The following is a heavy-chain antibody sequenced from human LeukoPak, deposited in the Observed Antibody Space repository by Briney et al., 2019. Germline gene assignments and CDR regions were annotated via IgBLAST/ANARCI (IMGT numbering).Heavy chain of an antibody. J-gene: IGHJ6*01. CDR3: ARGLHSSSYGYGMDF. Sequence: ASVKVSCKVSGGPFTGHGISWVRQAPGEGLEWMGGITAIYETTNYAERFQGRVTMTADESTSTFYMELSSLRSEDTAVYYCARGLHSSSYGYGMDFWGQGTTVTVSS. CDR1: GGPFTGHG. V-gene: IGHV1-69*01. CDR2: ITAIYETT. D-gene: IGHD2-2*01.